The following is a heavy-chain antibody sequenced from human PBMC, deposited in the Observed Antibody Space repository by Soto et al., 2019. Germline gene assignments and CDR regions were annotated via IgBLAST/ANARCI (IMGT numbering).Heavy chain of an antibody. CDR2: ISYDGSNK. CDR1: RFTFSSYA. Sequence: VGSLRLSCAASRFTFSSYAMHWVRQAPGKGLEWVAVISYDGSNKYYADSVKGRFTISRDNSKNTLYLQMNSLRAEDTAVYYCARDGEDAFDIWGQGTMVTVSS. J-gene: IGHJ3*02. D-gene: IGHD3-3*01. V-gene: IGHV3-30-3*01. CDR3: ARDGEDAFDI.